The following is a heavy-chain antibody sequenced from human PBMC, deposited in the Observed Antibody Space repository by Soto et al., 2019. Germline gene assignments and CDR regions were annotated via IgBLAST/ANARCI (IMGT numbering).Heavy chain of an antibody. CDR3: AREEGTMITFGGVIVPFGY. CDR1: GFTFSSYW. Sequence: EVQLVESGGGLVQPGGSLRLSCAASGFTFSSYWMSWVRQAPGKGLEWVANIKQDGSEKYYVDSVKGRFTISRDNAKNSLYLQMNSLRAEDTAVYYCAREEGTMITFGGVIVPFGYWGQGTLVTVSS. CDR2: IKQDGSEK. V-gene: IGHV3-7*01. D-gene: IGHD3-16*02. J-gene: IGHJ4*02.